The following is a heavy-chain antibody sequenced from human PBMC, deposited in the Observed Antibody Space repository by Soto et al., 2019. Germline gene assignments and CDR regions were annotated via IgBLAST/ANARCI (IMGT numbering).Heavy chain of an antibody. D-gene: IGHD3-16*01. Sequence: GGSLRLSCAASGFTFSSYAMHWVRQAPGKGLEWVAVISYDGSNKYYADSVKGRFTISRDNSKNTLYLQMNSLRAEDTAVYYCARDTDGVYYYYGMDVWGQGTTVTVSS. V-gene: IGHV3-30-3*01. J-gene: IGHJ6*02. CDR3: ARDTDGVYYYYGMDV. CDR2: ISYDGSNK. CDR1: GFTFSSYA.